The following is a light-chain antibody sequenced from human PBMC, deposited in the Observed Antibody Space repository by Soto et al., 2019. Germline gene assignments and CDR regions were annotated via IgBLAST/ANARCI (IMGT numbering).Light chain of an antibody. CDR2: EVS. Sequence: QSALTQPASVSGSPGQSITISCTGTSSDIGGNYNFVSWYQQHPGKAPKLMIYEVSNRPLGVSDRFSGSKSVNTASLTISGLQAEDEAYYYCISYTSTNTLVFGGGTKLTVL. CDR3: ISYTSTNTLV. J-gene: IGLJ2*01. V-gene: IGLV2-14*01. CDR1: SSDIGGNYNF.